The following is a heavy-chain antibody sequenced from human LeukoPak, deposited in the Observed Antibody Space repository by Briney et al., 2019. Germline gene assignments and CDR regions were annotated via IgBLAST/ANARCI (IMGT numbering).Heavy chain of an antibody. CDR2: IYYSGST. J-gene: IGHJ5*02. V-gene: IGHV4-31*03. CDR1: GGSISSGGYY. CDR3: ARGGCGGDCYGPTYNWFDP. D-gene: IGHD2-21*02. Sequence: SQTLSLTCTVSGGSISSGGYYWSWIRQHPGKGLEWIGYIYYSGSTNYNPSLKSRVTISVDTSKNQFSLKLSSVTAADTAVYYCARGGCGGDCYGPTYNWFDPWGQGTLVTVSS.